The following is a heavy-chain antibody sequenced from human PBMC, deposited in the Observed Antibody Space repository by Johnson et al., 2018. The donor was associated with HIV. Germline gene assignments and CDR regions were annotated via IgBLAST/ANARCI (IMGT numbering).Heavy chain of an antibody. CDR2: IYSGDTT. D-gene: IGHD1-26*01. CDR1: GFTVNGNY. Sequence: MLLVESGGGLVQPGGSLRLSCAVSGFTVNGNYMSWVRQAPGKGLEWVSVIYSGDTTYYADSVKGRFTISRDTSKNTLYLQMNSLRPEDTAVYYCASDGWKLLGVASCDVWGQGTLVTVSS. CDR3: ASDGWKLLGVASCDV. J-gene: IGHJ3*01. V-gene: IGHV3-66*02.